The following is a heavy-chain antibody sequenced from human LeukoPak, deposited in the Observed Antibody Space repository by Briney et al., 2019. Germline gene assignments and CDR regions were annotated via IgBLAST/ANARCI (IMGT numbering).Heavy chain of an antibody. CDR1: GFTFSSYA. CDR3: ARGGHIVVVTSGVVAEYFQH. Sequence: GGSLRLSCVASGFTFSSYAMRWVRQAPGKGLEWVSAMSGSGATIYYADSVKGRFTISRDNSKNTVYLQMNSLRAEDTALYYCARGGHIVVVTSGVVAEYFQHWGQGTLVTVSS. V-gene: IGHV3-23*01. D-gene: IGHD2-21*02. CDR2: MSGSGATI. J-gene: IGHJ1*01.